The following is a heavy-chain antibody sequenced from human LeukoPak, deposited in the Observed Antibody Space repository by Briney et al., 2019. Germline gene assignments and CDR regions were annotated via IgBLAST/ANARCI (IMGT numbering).Heavy chain of an antibody. Sequence: GGSLRLSCAASGFTFSSYSMNWVRQAPGKGLEWVSSISSRSSYIYYADSVKGRFTISRDNAKKSLYLQMNSLRAEDTAIYYCAIVEATVTSNVFDYWGQGTLVTVSS. CDR2: ISSRSSYI. CDR3: AIVEATVTSNVFDY. CDR1: GFTFSSYS. V-gene: IGHV3-21*01. J-gene: IGHJ4*02. D-gene: IGHD4-17*01.